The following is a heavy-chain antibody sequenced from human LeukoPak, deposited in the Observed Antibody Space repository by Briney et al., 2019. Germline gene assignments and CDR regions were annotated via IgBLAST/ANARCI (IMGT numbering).Heavy chain of an antibody. Sequence: SETLSLTCTVSGGSISSYYWGWVRQPAGKGLEWIGRIYSSGTTDYNPSLKGRLTMSVDTSKNQFSLKLRSVTAADTAIYYCGRQGYTASYYFLDYWSQGTLVTVPS. CDR3: GRQGYTASYYFLDY. CDR2: IYSSGTT. J-gene: IGHJ4*02. D-gene: IGHD2-2*01. CDR1: GGSISSYY. V-gene: IGHV4-4*07.